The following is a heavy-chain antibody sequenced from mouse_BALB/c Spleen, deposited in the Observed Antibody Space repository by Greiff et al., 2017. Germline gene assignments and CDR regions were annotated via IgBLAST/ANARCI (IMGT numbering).Heavy chain of an antibody. CDR3: AREGVYAMDY. CDR2: IYPGDGDT. J-gene: IGHJ4*01. Sequence: QVQLQQSGAELVRPGSSVKISCKASGYAFSSYWMNWVKQRPGQGLEWIGQIYPGDGDTNYNGKFKGKATLTADKSSSTAYMQLSSLTSEDSAVYFCAREGVYAMDYWGQGTSVTVSS. V-gene: IGHV1-80*01. CDR1: GYAFSSYW.